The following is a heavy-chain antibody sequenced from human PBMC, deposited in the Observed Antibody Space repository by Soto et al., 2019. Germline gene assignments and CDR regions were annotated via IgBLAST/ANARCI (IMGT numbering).Heavy chain of an antibody. CDR3: ARGPRYYGSATSSYYFDS. V-gene: IGHV4-30-2*01. J-gene: IGHJ4*02. Sequence: QLQLQESGSGLVKPSQTLSLTCVVFGGSISSIGYSWSWIRQPPGKGLEWIGYIYHSGGTYYNPSLKSRVTISIDRSNNKFSLKLSSVTAADTAVYYCARGPRYYGSATSSYYFDSWGQGTLVTVSS. CDR1: GGSISSIGYS. CDR2: IYHSGGT. D-gene: IGHD3-10*01.